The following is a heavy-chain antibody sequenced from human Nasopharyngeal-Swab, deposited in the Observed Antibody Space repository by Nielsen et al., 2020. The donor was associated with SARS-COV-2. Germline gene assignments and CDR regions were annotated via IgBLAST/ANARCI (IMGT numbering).Heavy chain of an antibody. V-gene: IGHV3-30*18. J-gene: IGHJ6*02. Sequence: GESLKISCAASGFTFNNYNFNWVRPAPGKGLEWVAVISYDGSNKYYADSVKGRFTISRDNSKNTLYLQMNSLRAEDTAVYYCANCGTTAYYGMDVWGQGTTVTVSS. CDR1: GFTFNNYN. CDR2: ISYDGSNK. CDR3: ANCGTTAYYGMDV. D-gene: IGHD1-7*01.